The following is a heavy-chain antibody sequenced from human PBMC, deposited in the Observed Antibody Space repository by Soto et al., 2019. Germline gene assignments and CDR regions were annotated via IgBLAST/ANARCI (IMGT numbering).Heavy chain of an antibody. CDR3: AHRVLRTVFGLVTTTAIYFDF. V-gene: IGHV2-5*02. CDR1: GFSLTTSGVG. CDR2: IYWDDDK. D-gene: IGHD3-3*01. Sequence: QITLNESGPTQVKPRQTLTLTCTFSGFSLTTSGVGVGWIRQSPGKAPEWLALIYWDDDKRYSPSLKRRLTIPKNPSTTQVVLTMADLHPADTATYYCAHRVLRTVFGLVTTTAIYFDFWGQGTPVAVSS. J-gene: IGHJ4*02.